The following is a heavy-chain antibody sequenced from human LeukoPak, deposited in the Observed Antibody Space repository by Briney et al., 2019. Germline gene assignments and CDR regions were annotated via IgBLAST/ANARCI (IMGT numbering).Heavy chain of an antibody. Sequence: PGGSLRLSCAASGFTFSSYGMHWVRQAPGKGLEWVAFIGYDGNNQYYADSVKGRFTISRDNSKNTLYLQMNSLRVEDTAVYCGRRDAFDIWGQGTMVTVSS. CDR1: GFTFSSYG. D-gene: IGHD2-15*01. CDR3: RRDAFDI. V-gene: IGHV3-30*02. CDR2: IGYDGNNQ. J-gene: IGHJ3*02.